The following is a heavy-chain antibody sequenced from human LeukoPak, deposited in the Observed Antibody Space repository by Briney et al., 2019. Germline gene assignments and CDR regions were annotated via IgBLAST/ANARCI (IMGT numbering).Heavy chain of an antibody. CDR2: ISGSSNYI. D-gene: IGHD3-16*01. CDR1: GFTFINYN. Sequence: PGGSLRLSCAASGFTFINYNMNWVRQAPGKGLEWVSSISGSSNYIYYADSVKGRFTISRDNAKNSLFLQMNSLRAEDTAVYYCARGRGDMSWFDPWGQGTLVTVSS. CDR3: ARGRGDMSWFDP. J-gene: IGHJ5*02. V-gene: IGHV3-21*01.